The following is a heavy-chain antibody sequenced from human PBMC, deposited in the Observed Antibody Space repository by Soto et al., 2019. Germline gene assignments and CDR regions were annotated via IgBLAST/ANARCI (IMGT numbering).Heavy chain of an antibody. CDR3: VQGRYPTIATPFHH. D-gene: IGHD2-15*01. J-gene: IGHJ5*02. Sequence: GGSLRLSCAASGFTFDNCGMHWVRQAPGKGLEWVSGISWDSGTIGYADSVKGRFTISRDDAKNSLYLQMNSLRREDTALYYCVQGRYPTIATPFHHWGEGTTVTVSS. V-gene: IGHV3-9*01. CDR2: ISWDSGTI. CDR1: GFTFDNCG.